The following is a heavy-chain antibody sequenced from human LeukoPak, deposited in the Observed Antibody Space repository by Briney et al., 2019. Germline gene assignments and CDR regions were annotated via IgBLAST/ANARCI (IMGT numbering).Heavy chain of an antibody. J-gene: IGHJ4*02. V-gene: IGHV3-30*02. Sequence: GGSLRLSCAASGFTFSSYGMHWVRQAPGKGLEWVAFIRYDGSNKYYADSVKGRFTISRDNSKKTLYLQMNSLRSEDTAVYYCAKDRSIAAKNYFDYWGKGPLVTVSS. CDR1: GFTFSSYG. CDR2: IRYDGSNK. D-gene: IGHD6-6*01. CDR3: AKDRSIAAKNYFDY.